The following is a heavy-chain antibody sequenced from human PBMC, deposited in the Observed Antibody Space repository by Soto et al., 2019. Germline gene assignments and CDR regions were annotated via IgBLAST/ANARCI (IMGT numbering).Heavy chain of an antibody. Sequence: GALRLSCAASGFTFSSYAMSWVRQAPGKGLEWVSAISGSGGSTYYADSVKGRFTISRDNSKNTLYLQMNSLRAEDTAVYYCAKLTPTKIFSPWGPVDYWGQGTLVTVYS. CDR2: ISGSGGST. CDR1: GFTFSSYA. J-gene: IGHJ4*02. CDR3: AKLTPTKIFSPWGPVDY. D-gene: IGHD3-9*01. V-gene: IGHV3-23*01.